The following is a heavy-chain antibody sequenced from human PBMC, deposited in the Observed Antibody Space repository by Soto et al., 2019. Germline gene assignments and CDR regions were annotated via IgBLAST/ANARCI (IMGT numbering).Heavy chain of an antibody. CDR3: ARGRVRVGARGEVDY. J-gene: IGHJ4*02. Sequence: QVQLVQSGAEVKKPGASVKVSCKASGYTFTGYYVHWVRQAPGLGLEWMGWINPNSGGTNYAQKFQGRVTMTRDTSISTAYMELSRLTSDDTAVYYCARGRVRVGARGEVDYWGQGTLVTVSS. CDR2: INPNSGGT. V-gene: IGHV1-2*02. D-gene: IGHD1-26*01. CDR1: GYTFTGYY.